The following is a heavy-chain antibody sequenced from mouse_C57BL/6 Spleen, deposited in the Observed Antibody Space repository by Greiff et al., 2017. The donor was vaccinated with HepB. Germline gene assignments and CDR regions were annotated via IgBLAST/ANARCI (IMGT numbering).Heavy chain of an antibody. Sequence: VQLQQSGPVLVKPGASVKMSCQASGYTFTDYYMNWVKQSHGKSLEWIGVINPYNGGTSYNQKFKGKATLSVDKSSSTAYMELNSLTSEDSAVYYFAREATVVAFDCWGQGTTLTVSS. D-gene: IGHD1-1*01. J-gene: IGHJ2*01. CDR1: GYTFTDYY. CDR3: AREATVVAFDC. V-gene: IGHV1-19*01. CDR2: INPYNGGT.